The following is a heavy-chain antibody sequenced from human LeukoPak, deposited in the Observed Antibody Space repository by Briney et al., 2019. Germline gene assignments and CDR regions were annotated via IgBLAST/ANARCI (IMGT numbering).Heavy chain of an antibody. CDR1: AGSISGYY. D-gene: IGHD2-2*01. J-gene: IGHJ6*03. V-gene: IGHV4-59*13. Sequence: SETLSLTCTVSAGSISGYYWTWVRQPPGKGLEWIAYIYYSGSTYYNPSLESRVTISVDTSKNQFSLRLNSVTVADTAVYYCARPSRAPTAVEYHYMDVWGIGTTVTVSS. CDR2: IYYSGST. CDR3: ARPSRAPTAVEYHYMDV.